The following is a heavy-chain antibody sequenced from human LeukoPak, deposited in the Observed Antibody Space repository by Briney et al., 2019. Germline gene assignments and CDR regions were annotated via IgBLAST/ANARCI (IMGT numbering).Heavy chain of an antibody. D-gene: IGHD7-27*01. J-gene: IGHJ6*02. Sequence: SETLSLTCTVSGGSISSYYWSWIRQPPGKGLEWIGCIYYSGSTNYTPSLKSRVTISVDTSKNQFSLKLSSVTAADTAVYYCARTNWAYGMDVWGQGTTVTVSS. CDR1: GGSISSYY. CDR3: ARTNWAYGMDV. V-gene: IGHV4-59*01. CDR2: IYYSGST.